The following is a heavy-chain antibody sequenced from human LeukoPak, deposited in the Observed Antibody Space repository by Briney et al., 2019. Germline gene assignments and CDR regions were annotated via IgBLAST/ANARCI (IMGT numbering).Heavy chain of an antibody. CDR3: ARGSANNGAGPKRAFEY. CDR2: LTPNSGAS. CDR1: GYTFTDYY. V-gene: IGHV1-2*02. D-gene: IGHD1/OR15-1a*01. J-gene: IGHJ4*02. Sequence: GASVKVSCKASGYTFTDYYIHWVRQAPGQGLEWMGWLTPNSGASDYAQKFQGRVTMTRDTSISTAYMELSTLTSDDTAIYYCARGSANNGAGPKRAFEYWGQGTLVTLSS.